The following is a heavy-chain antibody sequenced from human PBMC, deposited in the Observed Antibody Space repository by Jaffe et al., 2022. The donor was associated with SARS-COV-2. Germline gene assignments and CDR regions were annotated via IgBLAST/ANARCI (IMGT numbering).Heavy chain of an antibody. CDR3: ARQEALLQFLFYFDY. D-gene: IGHD3-3*01. V-gene: IGHV3-23*01. CDR1: GFTFSSYA. J-gene: IGHJ4*02. CDR2: ISGSGGST. Sequence: EVQLLESGGGLVQPGGSLRLSCAASGFTFSSYAMSWVRQAPGKGLEWVSAISGSGGSTYYADSVKGRFTISRDNSKNTLYLQMNSLRAEDTAVYYCARQEALLQFLFYFDYWGQGTLVTVSS.